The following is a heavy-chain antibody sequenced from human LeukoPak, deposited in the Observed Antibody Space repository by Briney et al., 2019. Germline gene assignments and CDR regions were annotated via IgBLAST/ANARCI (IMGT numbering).Heavy chain of an antibody. Sequence: ASVKVSCKVSGYTLTELSMHWVRQAPGKGLEWMGGFDPEDGETINAQKFQGRVTMTEDTSTDTAYMELSSLRSEDTAVYYCATSRVQLGGFDYWGQGTLVTVSS. CDR3: ATSRVQLGGFDY. CDR2: FDPEDGET. D-gene: IGHD3-16*01. CDR1: GYTLTELS. V-gene: IGHV1-24*01. J-gene: IGHJ4*02.